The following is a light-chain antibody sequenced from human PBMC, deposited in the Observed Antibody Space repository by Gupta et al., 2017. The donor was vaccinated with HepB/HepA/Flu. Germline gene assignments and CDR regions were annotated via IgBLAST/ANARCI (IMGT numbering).Light chain of an antibody. CDR1: SGSIASNY. Sequence: FMLTQPHSVSESPGKTVTIPCTRSSGSIASNYVQWYQQRPGRAPTTVIYEDNQRPSGVPDRFSGSIDSSSNSASLTISGLKTEDEADYYCQSYDSSNHWVFGGGTKLTVL. CDR2: EDN. J-gene: IGLJ3*02. V-gene: IGLV6-57*03. CDR3: QSYDSSNHWV.